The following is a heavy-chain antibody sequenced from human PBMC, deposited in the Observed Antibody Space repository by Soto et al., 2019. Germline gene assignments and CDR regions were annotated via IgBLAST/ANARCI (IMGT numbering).Heavy chain of an antibody. CDR1: GFSLSTSGVG. CDR3: AHNVFSPQKIDY. J-gene: IGHJ4*02. D-gene: IGHD2-8*01. CDR2: IYWNADE. V-gene: IGHV2-5*01. Sequence: QITLRESGPTLVKPTQTLTLTCTFSGFSLSTSGVGVGWLRQPPGKALEWLALIYWNADERYSPSLKSRLTITKDTSKNQVVLTMTNMDPADTATYYCAHNVFSPQKIDYWGPGTLVTVSS.